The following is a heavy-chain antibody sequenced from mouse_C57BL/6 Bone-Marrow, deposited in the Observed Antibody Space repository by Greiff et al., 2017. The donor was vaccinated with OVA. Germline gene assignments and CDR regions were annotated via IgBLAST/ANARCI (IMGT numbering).Heavy chain of an antibody. CDR2: INPNNGGT. V-gene: IGHV1-22*01. J-gene: IGHJ4*01. Sequence: VQLQQSGPELVKPGASVKMSCKASGYTFTDYNMHWVKQSHGKSLEWIGYINPNNGGTSYNQKFKGKATLTVNKSSSTAYMELRSLTSEDSAVYYCARRGGYYYGSREYAMDYWGQGTSVTVSS. D-gene: IGHD1-1*01. CDR3: ARRGGYYYGSREYAMDY. CDR1: GYTFTDYN.